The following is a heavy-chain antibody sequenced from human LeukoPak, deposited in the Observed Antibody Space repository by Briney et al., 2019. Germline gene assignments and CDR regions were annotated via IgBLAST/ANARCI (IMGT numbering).Heavy chain of an antibody. J-gene: IGHJ4*02. D-gene: IGHD2-15*01. CDR3: ARDRYCSGGSCYLDY. Sequence: SGGSLRLSCAASGFTFSSYAMSWVRQAPGKGLEWVSGISGSGGSTYYADSVKGRFTISRDNSKNTLYLQMNSLRAEDTAVYYCARDRYCSGGSCYLDYWGQGTLVTVSS. V-gene: IGHV3-23*01. CDR1: GFTFSSYA. CDR2: ISGSGGST.